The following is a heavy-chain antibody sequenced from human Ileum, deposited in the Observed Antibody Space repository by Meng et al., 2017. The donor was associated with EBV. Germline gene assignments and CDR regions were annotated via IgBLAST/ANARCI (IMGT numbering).Heavy chain of an antibody. V-gene: IGHV4-30-4*01. CDR1: CAPIGCGCKF. CDR3: ARGFSSIEGLGNWFDP. CDR2: IYYIGNT. J-gene: IGHJ5*02. D-gene: IGHD6-13*01. Sequence: PVPERPTLARSCSGVFSCAPIGCGCKFWRCVRQPPGKGLGWIAYIYYIGNTYYNSSLKSRVSISQDTSKKQFSLNLKSVTVADTAVYYCARGFSSIEGLGNWFDPWGQGTLVTVSS.